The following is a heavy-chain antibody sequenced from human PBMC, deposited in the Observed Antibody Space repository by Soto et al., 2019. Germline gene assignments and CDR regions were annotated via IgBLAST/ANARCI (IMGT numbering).Heavy chain of an antibody. CDR2: INPRGLTT. Sequence: SLRLSCAASGFAFDAYIMNWVRRPPGKGLEWVASINPRGLTTYYADSVQGRFTISRDNSKNTVYLQMGSLRPEDMAVYYCARRARPDFYYMDVWGKGTTVTVSS. J-gene: IGHJ6*03. CDR3: ARRARPDFYYMDV. CDR1: GFAFDAYI. V-gene: IGHV3-48*01. D-gene: IGHD6-6*01.